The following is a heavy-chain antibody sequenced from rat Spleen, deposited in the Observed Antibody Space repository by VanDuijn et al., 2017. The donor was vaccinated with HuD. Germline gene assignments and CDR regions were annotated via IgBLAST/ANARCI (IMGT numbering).Heavy chain of an antibody. Sequence: EVKLVESGGGLVQPGNSLTLSCVASGFTFSNYYMAWVRQAPGKGLEWVASITDTGGYTYYPDSVKGRFTISRDNAKSTLYLQMDSLRSEDTATYYCVRLLGAPDWYFDFWGPGAMVTVSS. CDR3: VRLLGAPDWYFDF. J-gene: IGHJ1*01. CDR1: GFTFSNYY. CDR2: ITDTGGYT. V-gene: IGHV5S23*01. D-gene: IGHD5-1*01.